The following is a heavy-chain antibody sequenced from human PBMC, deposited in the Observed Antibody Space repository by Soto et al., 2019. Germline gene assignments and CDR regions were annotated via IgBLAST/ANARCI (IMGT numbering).Heavy chain of an antibody. D-gene: IGHD1-1*01. J-gene: IGHJ4*02. CDR2: ISYDGNNK. Sequence: QVQLVESGGGVVQPGRSLRLSCAASGFTFSNYGMHWVRQAPGKGLEWVAVISYDGNNKYYVDSVKGRFTISRDNSKNTLYLQMNSLRAEDTAVYYCAKSAYNWNDGFFDFWGQGTLVTVSS. CDR1: GFTFSNYG. V-gene: IGHV3-30*18. CDR3: AKSAYNWNDGFFDF.